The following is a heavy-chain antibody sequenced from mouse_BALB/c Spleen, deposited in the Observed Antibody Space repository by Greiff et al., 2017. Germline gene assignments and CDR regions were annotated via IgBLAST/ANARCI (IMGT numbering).Heavy chain of an antibody. Sequence: EVQLQQSGAELVRSGASVKLSCTASGFNIKDYYMHWVKQRPEQGLEWIGWIDPENGDTEYAPKFQGKATMTADTSSNTAYLQLSSLTSEDTAVYYCNAGDYGEDYYAMDYWGQGTSVTVSS. J-gene: IGHJ4*01. CDR3: NAGDYGEDYYAMDY. CDR1: GFNIKDYY. V-gene: IGHV14-4*02. CDR2: IDPENGDT. D-gene: IGHD2-4*01.